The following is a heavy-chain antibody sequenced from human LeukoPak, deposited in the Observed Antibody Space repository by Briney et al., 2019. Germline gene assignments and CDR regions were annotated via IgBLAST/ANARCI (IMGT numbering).Heavy chain of an antibody. CDR1: GFTLSSTW. Sequence: PGGSLRLSCAASGFTLSSTWMTWLRQAPGKGLEWVANIKEDGSEKYYVDSVKGRFSISRDSAKNSLYLQMNSLRAEDTAVYYCVRGGYYFDYWGQGTLVTVSS. D-gene: IGHD2-15*01. V-gene: IGHV3-7*01. J-gene: IGHJ4*02. CDR2: IKEDGSEK. CDR3: VRGGYYFDY.